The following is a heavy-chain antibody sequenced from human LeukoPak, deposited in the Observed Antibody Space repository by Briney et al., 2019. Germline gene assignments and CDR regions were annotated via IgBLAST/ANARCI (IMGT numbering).Heavy chain of an antibody. Sequence: WASVKVSCKASGYTLTSYDINWVRQATGQGLEWMGWMNPNSGNTGYAQKFQGRVTITRNTSISTAYMELSSLRSEDTAVYYCARKRSDCSSTSCYDDAFDIWGQGTMVTVSS. D-gene: IGHD2-2*01. CDR2: MNPNSGNT. V-gene: IGHV1-8*01. J-gene: IGHJ3*02. CDR3: ARKRSDCSSTSCYDDAFDI. CDR1: GYTLTSYD.